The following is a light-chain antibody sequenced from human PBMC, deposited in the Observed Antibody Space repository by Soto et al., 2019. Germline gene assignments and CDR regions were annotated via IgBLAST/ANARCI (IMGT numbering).Light chain of an antibody. CDR1: QRIDKY. Sequence: DIQMTQSPTSLSASVGDTVTIPCRASQRIDKYLNWYQQIPGKAPKVLIFGASSLHTGVPSRFSGSGSGTDFTLTITSLQVEDFAIYFCQQSFLTPFTFGGGSRV. CDR3: QQSFLTPFT. J-gene: IGKJ4*01. V-gene: IGKV1-39*01. CDR2: GAS.